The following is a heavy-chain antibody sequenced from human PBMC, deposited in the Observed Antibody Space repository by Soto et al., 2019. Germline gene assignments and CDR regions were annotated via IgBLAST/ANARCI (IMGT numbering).Heavy chain of an antibody. D-gene: IGHD6-6*01. V-gene: IGHV4-31*03. CDR3: ARDYRIAAREYYYYGMEV. Sequence: SETLSLTCTVSGGSISSGGYYWSWIRQHPGKGLEWIGYIYYSGSTYYNPSLKSRVTISVDTSKNQFSLKLSSVTAADTAVYYCARDYRIAAREYYYYGMEVWGQGTTVTVSS. J-gene: IGHJ6*02. CDR1: GGSISSGGYY. CDR2: IYYSGST.